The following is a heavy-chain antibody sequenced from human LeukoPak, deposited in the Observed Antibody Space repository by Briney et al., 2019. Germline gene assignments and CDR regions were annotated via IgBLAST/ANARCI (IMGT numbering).Heavy chain of an antibody. CDR3: ARHQWHYYYYMGV. CDR1: GGSISSSSYY. D-gene: IGHD6-19*01. V-gene: IGHV4-39*01. J-gene: IGHJ6*03. Sequence: PSETLSLTCTVSGGSISSSSYYWGWIRQPPGKGLEGIGSIYYSGDTYYNPSLKSRRVTISVDTSKNQFSLRLNSVTAADTAVYYCARHQWHYYYYMGVWGKGSTVTVP. CDR2: IYYSGDT.